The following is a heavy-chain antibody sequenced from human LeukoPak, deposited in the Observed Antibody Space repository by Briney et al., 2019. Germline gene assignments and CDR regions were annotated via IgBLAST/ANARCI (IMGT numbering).Heavy chain of an antibody. CDR3: ARADPNASGYFYRFNRFDP. CDR2: IYSSGST. D-gene: IGHD3-10*01. J-gene: IGHJ5*02. CDR1: GGSISSYY. V-gene: IGHV4-59*01. Sequence: PSETLSLTCTVSGGSISSYYWNWVRQPPGKGLEWIGNIYSSGSTDYNPSLKSRVTISLDTSKFQFSLRLNSVTAADTAVYYCARADPNASGYFYRFNRFDPWGQGTLVTVSS.